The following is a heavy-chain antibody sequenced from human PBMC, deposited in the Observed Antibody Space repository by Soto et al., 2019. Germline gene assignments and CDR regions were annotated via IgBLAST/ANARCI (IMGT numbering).Heavy chain of an antibody. Sequence: SVKVSCKASGGTFSSYAISWVRQAPGQGLEWMGGIIPIFGTANYAQKFQGRVTITADKSTSTAYMELSSLRSEDTAVYYCAREEGRGARYYYYGMDVWGQGTTVTV. V-gene: IGHV1-69*06. CDR3: AREEGRGARYYYYGMDV. CDR1: GGTFSSYA. J-gene: IGHJ6*02. D-gene: IGHD3-10*01. CDR2: IIPIFGTA.